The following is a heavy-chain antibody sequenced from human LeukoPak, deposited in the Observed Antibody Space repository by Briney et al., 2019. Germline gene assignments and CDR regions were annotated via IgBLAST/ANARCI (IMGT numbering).Heavy chain of an antibody. V-gene: IGHV3-23*01. Sequence: TGGSLRLSCAATGYTISSYGMTWVRQAPGRGLEWVSTVNEGGENTHYADSVKGRFTISRDNAKNTLSLQMDSLRGEDSAMYYCATDTGAFHFAYWGQGTLVTVSS. CDR1: GYTISSYG. CDR2: VNEGGENT. J-gene: IGHJ4*02. D-gene: IGHD2-8*02. CDR3: ATDTGAFHFAY.